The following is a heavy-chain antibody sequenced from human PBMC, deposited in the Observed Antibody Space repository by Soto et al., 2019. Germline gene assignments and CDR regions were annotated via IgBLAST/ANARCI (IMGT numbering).Heavy chain of an antibody. J-gene: IGHJ4*02. Sequence: ASVKVSCKASGYTFTSYGISWVRQAPGQGLEWMGWISAYNGNTNYAQKLQGRVTMTTDTSTSTAYMELRSLRSDDTAVYYCARGSVGIAAADTNPFDYWGQGTLVTVSS. D-gene: IGHD6-13*01. V-gene: IGHV1-18*04. CDR2: ISAYNGNT. CDR3: ARGSVGIAAADTNPFDY. CDR1: GYTFTSYG.